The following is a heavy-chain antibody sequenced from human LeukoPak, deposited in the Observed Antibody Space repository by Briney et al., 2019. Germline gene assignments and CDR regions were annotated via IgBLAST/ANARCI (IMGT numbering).Heavy chain of an antibody. CDR1: GFTVSRNY. D-gene: IGHD5-18*01. J-gene: IGHJ4*02. CDR3: AGYSHGCPY. V-gene: IGHV3-66*01. Sequence: GGSLRLSCAASGFTVSRNYMSWVRQGPGKGLEWVSVIYIDGNTFFADSVKGRFTIFRDNSRNTLDLQMNSLRAEDTAVYYCAGYSHGCPYWGQGALVTVSS. CDR2: IYIDGNT.